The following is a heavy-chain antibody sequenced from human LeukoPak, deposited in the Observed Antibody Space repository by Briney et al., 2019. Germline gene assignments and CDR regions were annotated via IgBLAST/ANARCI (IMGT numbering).Heavy chain of an antibody. CDR3: ASRKLGNDY. CDR2: IYYTGT. Sequence: SGTLSLTCTVSGGSVSDYYWSWIRQSPGKGLEWIGYIYYTGTSYNPSLKSRVTISADTSKNQFSLNLSSVTAADTAVYYCASRKLGNDYWGQGTLVTVSS. D-gene: IGHD7-27*01. CDR1: GGSVSDYY. V-gene: IGHV4-59*02. J-gene: IGHJ4*02.